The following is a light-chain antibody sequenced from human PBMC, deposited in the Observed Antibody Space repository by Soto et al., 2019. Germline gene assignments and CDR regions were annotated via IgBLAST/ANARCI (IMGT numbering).Light chain of an antibody. CDR2: GPS. CDR1: QSVNSAH. V-gene: IGKV3-20*01. J-gene: IGKJ5*01. Sequence: IVLTQSPGTLSLSPGERATLSCRASQSVNSAHLAWYQQKPGQAPRLLIYGPSSRATGIPDRFSGGGSGTDFTLTISRLEPEDFAVYYCEHYGSSLSITFGQGTRLEI. CDR3: EHYGSSLSIT.